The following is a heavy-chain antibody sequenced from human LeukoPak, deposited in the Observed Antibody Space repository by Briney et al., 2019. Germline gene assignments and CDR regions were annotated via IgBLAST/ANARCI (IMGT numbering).Heavy chain of an antibody. CDR3: ARDRFWFGELENYFDY. V-gene: IGHV3-21*01. CDR1: GFTVSSNY. CDR2: ISSSSSYI. J-gene: IGHJ4*02. Sequence: PGGSLRLSCAASGFTVSSNYMSWVRQAPGKGLEWVSSISSSSSYIYYADSVKGRFTISRDNAKNSLYLQMNSLRAEDTAVYYCARDRFWFGELENYFDYWGQGTLVTVSS. D-gene: IGHD3-10*01.